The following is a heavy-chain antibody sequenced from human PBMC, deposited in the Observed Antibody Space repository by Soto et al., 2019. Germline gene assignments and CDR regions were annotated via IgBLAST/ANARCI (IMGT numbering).Heavy chain of an antibody. V-gene: IGHV1-3*01. CDR3: ARDTSIAVAYAFDF. Sequence: QVQLVQSGAEVKRPGASVTVSCKASGYTFSNYVIQWVRQAPGQSLEWMGWINVGNDNTYSSKRFQGRVPITSHTAAGVAYMEVRSLRPEDTAVFYWARDTSIAVAYAFDFWGQGTLVTVSS. CDR1: GYTFSNYV. D-gene: IGHD6-19*01. J-gene: IGHJ3*01. CDR2: INVGNDNT.